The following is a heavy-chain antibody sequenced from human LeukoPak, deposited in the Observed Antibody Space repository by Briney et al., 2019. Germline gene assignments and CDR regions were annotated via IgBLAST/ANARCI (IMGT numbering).Heavy chain of an antibody. J-gene: IGHJ4*02. Sequence: ASVKVSCKASGYTFTSYGISWVRQAPGQGLEWMGWISAYNGNTNYAQKLQGRVTMTSDTSTSTAYMELRSLRSDDTAVYYCARPQDPSYGIAVAGSFDYWGQGTLVTVSS. D-gene: IGHD6-19*01. CDR3: ARPQDPSYGIAVAGSFDY. CDR1: GYTFTSYG. V-gene: IGHV1-18*01. CDR2: ISAYNGNT.